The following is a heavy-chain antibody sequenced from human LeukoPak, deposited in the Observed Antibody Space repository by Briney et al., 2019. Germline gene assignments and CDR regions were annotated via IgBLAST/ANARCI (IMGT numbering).Heavy chain of an antibody. D-gene: IGHD1-14*01. V-gene: IGHV7-4-1*02. J-gene: IGHJ3*02. CDR1: GYTFTSYA. CDR3: ARVFSYGPDDAFDI. Sequence: ASVKVSCKASGYTFTSYAMNWVRQAPGQGLEWMGWINTSTGNPTYAQGFTGRFVFSLDTSVSTAYLQISSLKAEDTAVYYCARVFSYGPDDAFDIWGQGTMVTVSS. CDR2: INTSTGNP.